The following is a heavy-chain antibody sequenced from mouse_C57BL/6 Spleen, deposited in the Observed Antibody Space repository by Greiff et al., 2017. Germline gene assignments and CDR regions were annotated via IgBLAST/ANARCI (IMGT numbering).Heavy chain of an antibody. J-gene: IGHJ4*01. D-gene: IGHD3-2*02. CDR2: INPSTGGT. V-gene: IGHV1-42*01. CDR3: ARRGSSGYGAMDY. Sequence: VQLQQSGPELVKPGASVKISCKASGYSFTGYYMNWVKQSPEKSLEWIGEINPSTGGTTYNQKFKAKATLTVDKSSSTAYMQLKSLTSEDSAVYYCARRGSSGYGAMDYWGQGTSVTVSS. CDR1: GYSFTGYY.